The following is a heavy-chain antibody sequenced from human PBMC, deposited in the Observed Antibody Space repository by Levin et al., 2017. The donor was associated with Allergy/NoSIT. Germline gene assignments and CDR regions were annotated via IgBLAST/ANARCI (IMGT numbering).Heavy chain of an antibody. CDR2: ISYDAFKT. V-gene: IGHV3-23*01. D-gene: IGHD4-17*01. Sequence: PGGSLRLSCAASGFDFTAYAMSWVRQAPGKGLEWVATISYDAFKTFYADSVKGRFTISRDNSKNALYLQMNSLRAEDTAMYYCAKDTLYGDYAVDYWGQGALVTVSS. J-gene: IGHJ4*02. CDR1: GFDFTAYA. CDR3: AKDTLYGDYAVDY.